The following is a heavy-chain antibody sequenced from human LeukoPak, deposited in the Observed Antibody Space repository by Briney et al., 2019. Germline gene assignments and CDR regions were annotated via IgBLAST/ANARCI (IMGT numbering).Heavy chain of an antibody. J-gene: IGHJ5*02. CDR3: ARTGSAYYYGSGSYDNWFDP. V-gene: IGHV4-31*03. D-gene: IGHD3-10*01. CDR1: GGSISSGGYY. CDR2: IYYSGST. Sequence: SETLSLTCTVSGGSISSGGYYWSWIRQHPGKGLEWIGYIYYSGSTYYNPSLKSRVTISVDTSKSQFSLKLSSVTAADTAVYYCARTGSAYYYGSGSYDNWFDPWGQGTLVTVSS.